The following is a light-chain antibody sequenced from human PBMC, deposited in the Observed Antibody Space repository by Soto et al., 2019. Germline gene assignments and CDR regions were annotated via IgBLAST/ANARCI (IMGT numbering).Light chain of an antibody. V-gene: IGLV6-57*04. CDR2: EDS. CDR1: SGSIASNY. J-gene: IGLJ2*01. CDR3: QSFDISNVV. Sequence: VTQSHSVSESPGKTVTISCTRSSGSIASNYVQWYQQRPGSAPTPVIYEDSQRPSGVPDRFSGSIDSSSNSASLTISRLKTEDEADYYCQSFDISNVVFGGGTKLTVL.